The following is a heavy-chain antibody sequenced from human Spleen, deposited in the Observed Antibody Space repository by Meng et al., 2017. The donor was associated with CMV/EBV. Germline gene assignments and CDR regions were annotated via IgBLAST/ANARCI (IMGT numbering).Heavy chain of an antibody. CDR2: IYSGGST. Sequence: GESLKISCAASGFIFSNYEMNWVRQAPGKGLEWVSVIYSGGSTYYADSVKGRFTISRDNSKNTLYLQMNSLRAEDTAVYYCAKDRISFSPDAFDIWGQGTMVTVSS. CDR3: AKDRISFSPDAFDI. D-gene: IGHD3-3*02. V-gene: IGHV3-66*02. CDR1: GFIFSNYE. J-gene: IGHJ3*02.